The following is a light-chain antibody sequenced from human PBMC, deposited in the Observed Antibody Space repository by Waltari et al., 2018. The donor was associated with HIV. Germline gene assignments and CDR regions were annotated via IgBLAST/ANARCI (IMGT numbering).Light chain of an antibody. J-gene: IGLJ3*02. CDR1: SSNLGTKN. CDR3: AAWDDSLNAWV. V-gene: IGLV1-44*01. Sequence: QSVLTQPPSASGTPGQRVTIPCPGSSSNLGTKNVYWYQQLPGSAPKFLMYGNHVRPSGVPDRFSGSKSGTSASLAISGLRSEDEADYYCAAWDDSLNAWVFGGGTKVTVL. CDR2: GNH.